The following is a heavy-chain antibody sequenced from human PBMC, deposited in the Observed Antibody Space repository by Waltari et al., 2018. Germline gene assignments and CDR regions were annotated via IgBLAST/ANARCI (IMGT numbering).Heavy chain of an antibody. CDR3: ARGSSRVDF. CDR1: GYIFTGIY. D-gene: IGHD2-2*01. CDR2: INPHSGDT. Sequence: QVQLAQSGAEVRKPRASVTVSCQASGYIFTGIYINWVRQAPGQGVEWMGWINPHSGDTNYAQKFRGRITMTRDTAITTAYIELSSLTSDDTAVYYCARGSSRVDFWGQGTLVTVSS. J-gene: IGHJ4*02. V-gene: IGHV1-2*02.